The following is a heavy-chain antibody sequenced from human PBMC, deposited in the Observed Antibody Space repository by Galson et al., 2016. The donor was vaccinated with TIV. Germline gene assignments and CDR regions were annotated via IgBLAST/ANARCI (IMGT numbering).Heavy chain of an antibody. CDR1: GGSISNGDYY. Sequence: TLSLTCAVFGGSISNGDYYWSWIRQPPGKGLEWIGYIYYSGSTNLNPSLKSRLTLSVDRSKNRFSLNLSPVTAADTAVYYCARDAGTYYHALDLWGHGTLVTVSS. J-gene: IGHJ4*01. V-gene: IGHV4-30-4*01. D-gene: IGHD3-22*01. CDR3: ARDAGTYYHALDL. CDR2: IYYSGST.